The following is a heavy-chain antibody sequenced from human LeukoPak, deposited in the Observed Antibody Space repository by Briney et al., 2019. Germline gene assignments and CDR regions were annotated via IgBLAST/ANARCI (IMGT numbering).Heavy chain of an antibody. V-gene: IGHV3-9*01. Sequence: SLRLFFSASGFTLDDYAMDWGRQAPGEGLEWGSGISWNSGSIGYADSVKGRFTISRDNAKNSLYLQMNSLRAEDTALYYCAKDYNYDILTGYYPYFDYWGQGTLVTVSS. CDR2: ISWNSGSI. D-gene: IGHD3-9*01. J-gene: IGHJ4*02. CDR1: GFTLDDYA. CDR3: AKDYNYDILTGYYPYFDY.